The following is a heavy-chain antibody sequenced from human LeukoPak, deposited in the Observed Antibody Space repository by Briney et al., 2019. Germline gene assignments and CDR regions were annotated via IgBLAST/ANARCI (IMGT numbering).Heavy chain of an antibody. V-gene: IGHV3-74*01. CDR2: INIDGSTT. D-gene: IGHD1-1*01. CDR3: VSDHTGHDDY. CDR1: GFTFSSYA. J-gene: IGHJ4*02. Sequence: PGRSLRLSCAASGFTFSSYAMHWVRQAPGKGLVWVSRINIDGSTTTYADSVKGRFTISRDNAKNTLSLQMNSLRAEDTAVYYCVSDHTGHDDYWGQGTLVTVSS.